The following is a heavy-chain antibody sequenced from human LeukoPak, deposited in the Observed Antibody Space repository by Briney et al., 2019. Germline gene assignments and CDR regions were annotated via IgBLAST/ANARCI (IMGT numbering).Heavy chain of an antibody. CDR2: MNANSGNT. D-gene: IGHD6-19*01. J-gene: IGHJ4*02. CDR3: AREEWKAVAGRGDY. CDR1: GYTFTSYD. V-gene: IGHV1-8*01. Sequence: ASVKVSCKASGYTFTSYDINWVRQATGQGLEWMGWMNANSGNTGYAQKFQGRVTMTRNTSISTAYMELSSLRSEDTAVYYCAREEWKAVAGRGDYWGQGTLVTASS.